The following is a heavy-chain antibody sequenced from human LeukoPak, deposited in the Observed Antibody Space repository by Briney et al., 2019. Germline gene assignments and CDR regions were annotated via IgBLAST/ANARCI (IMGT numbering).Heavy chain of an antibody. V-gene: IGHV3-74*01. J-gene: IGHJ4*02. CDR3: AREILAPGKTHDY. Sequence: QAGGSLRLSCMVSGFTLSSYEMSWIRQAPGKGLEWVSSINDDGSATFYADSVKGRFTISRDNAKNTLFLQINSLRAEDTAVYYCAREILAPGKTHDYWGQGTLVTVSS. CDR1: GFTLSSYE. CDR2: INDDGSAT.